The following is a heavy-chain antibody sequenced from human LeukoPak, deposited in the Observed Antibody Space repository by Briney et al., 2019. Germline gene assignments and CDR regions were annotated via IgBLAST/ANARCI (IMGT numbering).Heavy chain of an antibody. V-gene: IGHV1-2*02. CDR3: ARENSDWAFDY. J-gene: IGHJ4*02. CDR2: MNANSGGT. D-gene: IGHD6-19*01. CDR1: GYTFTDYY. Sequence: ASVKVSCKASGYTFTDYYIHWVRQAPGQGLEWMGRMNANSGGTKYAQKFQGRVTMTRDTSISTAYMELSRLGSDDTAVYYCARENSDWAFDYWGQETLVSVSS.